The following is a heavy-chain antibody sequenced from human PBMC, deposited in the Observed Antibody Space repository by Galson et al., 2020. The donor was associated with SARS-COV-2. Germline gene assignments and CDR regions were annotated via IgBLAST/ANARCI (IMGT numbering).Heavy chain of an antibody. J-gene: IGHJ6*02. CDR2: ISTSGSTK. Sequence: GESLKISCEASGFTFSSYEMNWVRQAPGQGLEWVSYISTSGSTKKYADPVKGRFTISRDNAKNSLYLQMNGLRADDTAVYYCTKELGYCSVGSCFAMDVWGQGTTVTVSS. CDR3: TKELGYCSVGSCFAMDV. V-gene: IGHV3-48*03. D-gene: IGHD2-15*01. CDR1: GFTFSSYE.